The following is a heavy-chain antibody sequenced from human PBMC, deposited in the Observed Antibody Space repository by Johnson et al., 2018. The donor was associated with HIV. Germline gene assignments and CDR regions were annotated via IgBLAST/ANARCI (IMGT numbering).Heavy chain of an antibody. D-gene: IGHD1-26*01. CDR3: ARGAWAGAFDI. J-gene: IGHJ3*02. V-gene: IGHV3-66*01. Sequence: VQLVESGGGLVKPGGSLRLSCAASGFTFSNAWMSWVRQAPGKGLEWVSVIYSGGSTYYAHSVKGRFTISRDNSKNTLYLQMNSLRAEDTAVYYWARGAWAGAFDIWGQGTMVTVSS. CDR1: GFTFSNAW. CDR2: IYSGGST.